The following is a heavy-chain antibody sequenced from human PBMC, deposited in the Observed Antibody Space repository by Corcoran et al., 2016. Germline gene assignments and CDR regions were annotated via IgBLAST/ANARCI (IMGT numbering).Heavy chain of an antibody. J-gene: IGHJ6*02. CDR3: ASRTVTLGLGYYYYGMNV. Sequence: QVQLVQSGAEVKKPGSSVKVSCKASGGTFSSYAISWVRQAPGQGLEWMGGIIPIFGTANYAQKFQGRVTIMADKSTSTAYMELSSLRSEDTAVYYCASRTVTLGLGYYYYGMNVWGQGTTVTVSS. CDR1: GGTFSSYA. D-gene: IGHD4-17*01. CDR2: IIPIFGTA. V-gene: IGHV1-69*06.